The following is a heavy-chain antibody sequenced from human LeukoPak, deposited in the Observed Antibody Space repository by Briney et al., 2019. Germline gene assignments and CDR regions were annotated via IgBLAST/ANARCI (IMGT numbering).Heavy chain of an antibody. CDR1: GYTFSYYY. CDR2: INPNSGGT. D-gene: IGHD2-15*01. CDR3: AREGDVVADVNWFDP. Sequence: ASVKVSCKASGYTFSYYYMHWVRQAPGQGLEWMGWINPNSGGTKYEQKFQGRVTMTRDMSISTVYMELSRLRSDDTAVYYCAREGDVVADVNWFDPRGQGTLVTISS. J-gene: IGHJ5*02. V-gene: IGHV1-2*02.